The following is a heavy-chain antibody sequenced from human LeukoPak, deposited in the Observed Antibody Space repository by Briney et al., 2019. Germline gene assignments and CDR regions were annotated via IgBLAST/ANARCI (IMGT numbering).Heavy chain of an antibody. J-gene: IGHJ4*02. CDR3: ATDIAVAGPFDY. CDR2: ISYDGSNK. CDR1: GFTFSSYG. Sequence: QPGGSLRLSCAASGFTFSSYGMHWVRQAPGKGLEWVAVISYDGSNKYYADSVKGRFTISRDNSKNTLYLQMNSLRAEDTAVYYCATDIAVAGPFDYWGQGTLVTVSS. V-gene: IGHV3-30*03. D-gene: IGHD6-19*01.